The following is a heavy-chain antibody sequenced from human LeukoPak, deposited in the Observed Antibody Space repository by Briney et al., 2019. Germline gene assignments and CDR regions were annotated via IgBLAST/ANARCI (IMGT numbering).Heavy chain of an antibody. D-gene: IGHD4-17*01. Sequence: PSQTLSLTCTVSGGSISSGGYYWRWIRQHPGKGLEWIGYIYYSGSTYYNPSLKSRVTISVDASKNQFSLKLSSVTAADTAVYYCARETTVTTLMDVWGKGTTVTVSS. V-gene: IGHV4-31*03. CDR2: IYYSGST. CDR3: ARETTVTTLMDV. CDR1: GGSISSGGYY. J-gene: IGHJ6*04.